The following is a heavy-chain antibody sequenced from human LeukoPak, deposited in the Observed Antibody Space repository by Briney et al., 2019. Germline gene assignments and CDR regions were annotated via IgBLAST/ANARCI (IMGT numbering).Heavy chain of an antibody. CDR2: ISNDGNNK. CDR3: AKDGYCDNPSCYPHHFHS. V-gene: IGHV3-30*18. D-gene: IGHD2-2*03. CDR1: GFSFSYYG. Sequence: PGGSLRLSCAASGFSFSYYGMHWVRQAPGKGLEWGAFISNDGNNKDYADSVKGRFTISRDNSKNTLYLQMDSLRSEDTAVYHCAKDGYCDNPSCYPHHFHSWGQGTLATVSS. J-gene: IGHJ4*02.